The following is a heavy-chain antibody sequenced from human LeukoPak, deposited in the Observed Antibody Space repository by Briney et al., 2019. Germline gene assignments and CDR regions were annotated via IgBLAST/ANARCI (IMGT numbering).Heavy chain of an antibody. J-gene: IGHJ4*02. D-gene: IGHD3-16*01. V-gene: IGHV4-4*02. CDR1: GGSVSGSNW. Sequence: SETLSLTCAVSGGSVSGSNWWSWVRQPPGKGLEWIGEIFHSGSTNYSPSLKSRVTISIDKSKNQFSLKLTSVTVADTAVYYCASRLRHLLGYWGQGNLVTVSS. CDR2: IFHSGST. CDR3: ASRLRHLLGY.